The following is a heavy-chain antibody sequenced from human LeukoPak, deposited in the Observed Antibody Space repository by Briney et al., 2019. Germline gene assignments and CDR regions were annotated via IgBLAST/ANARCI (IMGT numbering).Heavy chain of an antibody. V-gene: IGHV3-23*01. CDR2: ITRGGSP. CDR3: AKEHLKYANDNRGSFDY. J-gene: IGHJ4*02. D-gene: IGHD3-22*01. CDR1: GFPFSETA. Sequence: GGSLRSSFVAPGFPFSETAMTWVRQAPGKGLNWLSVITRGGSPYYAESVKGRFTISRDNARNTVYLQLNSLRNEDTALYYCAKEHLKYANDNRGSFDYWGQGTLVTVSS.